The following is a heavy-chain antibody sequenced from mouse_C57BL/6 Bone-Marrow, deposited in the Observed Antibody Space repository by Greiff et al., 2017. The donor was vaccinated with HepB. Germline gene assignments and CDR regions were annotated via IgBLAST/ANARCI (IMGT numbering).Heavy chain of an antibody. J-gene: IGHJ1*03. V-gene: IGHV1-53*01. CDR2: INPSNGGT. CDR1: GYTFTSYW. CDR3: ARCSSCSYWYFDV. Sequence: QLQQPGTELVKPGASVKLSCKASGYTFTSYWMHWVKQRPGQGLEWIGNINPSNGGTNYNEKFKSKATLTVDKSSSTAYMQLSSLTSEDSAVYYCARCSSCSYWYFDVWGTGTTVTVSS. D-gene: IGHD1-1*01.